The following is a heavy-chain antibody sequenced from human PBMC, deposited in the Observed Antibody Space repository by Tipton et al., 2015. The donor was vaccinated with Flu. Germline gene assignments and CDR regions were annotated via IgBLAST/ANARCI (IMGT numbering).Heavy chain of an antibody. V-gene: IGHV4-4*07. Sequence: TLSLTCTVSGGSISSYYWSWIRQPAGKGLEWIGRIYTSGSTNYNPSLKSRVTMSVDTSKNQFSLKLSSVTAADTAVYYCASFGSGSHLNWFDPWGQGTLVTVSS. CDR1: GGSISSYY. CDR2: IYTSGST. CDR3: ASFGSGSHLNWFDP. D-gene: IGHD3-10*01. J-gene: IGHJ5*02.